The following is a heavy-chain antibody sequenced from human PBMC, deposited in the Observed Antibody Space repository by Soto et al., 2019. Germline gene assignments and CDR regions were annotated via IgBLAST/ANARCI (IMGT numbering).Heavy chain of an antibody. CDR3: ARVYDDYLIDAFDI. J-gene: IGHJ3*02. D-gene: IGHD4-17*01. CDR2: IGRRGSPI. Sequence: EAQLVESGGGLVQPEGSLRLSCAAFEFTLSNYEMDWVRQAPGKGLEWVSHIGRRGSPIYYADSVKGRFTISRDNAKNSVFLQMNSLRPEDTAVYYCARVYDDYLIDAFDIWGQGTMVSVSS. CDR1: EFTLSNYE. V-gene: IGHV3-48*03.